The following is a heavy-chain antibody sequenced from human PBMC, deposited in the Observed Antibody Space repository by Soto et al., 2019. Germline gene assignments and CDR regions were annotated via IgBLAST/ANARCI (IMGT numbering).Heavy chain of an antibody. CDR2: ISYDEKTK. CDR3: AKGSQIAAVLDN. CDR1: GFTFSTYG. J-gene: IGHJ4*02. D-gene: IGHD6-25*01. V-gene: IGHV3-30*18. Sequence: QVQLVESGGGVVQPGRSLRLSCAASGFTFSTYGMHWVRQAPGKGLEWLAVISYDEKTKYYADSVKARFTISRDNSKNTLFLQMNRLRSEDTAVYYCAKGSQIAAVLDNWGQGTLVTVSS.